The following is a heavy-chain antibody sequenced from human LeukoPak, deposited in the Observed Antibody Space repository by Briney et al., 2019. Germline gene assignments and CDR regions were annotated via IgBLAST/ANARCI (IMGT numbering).Heavy chain of an antibody. CDR3: AKDYGSGSSYYYGMDV. D-gene: IGHD3-10*01. CDR2: ISYDGSNK. V-gene: IGHV3-30*14. Sequence: GGSLRLSCAASGFTFSSYAMHWVRQAPGKGLEWVAVISYDGSNKYYADSVKGRFTISRDNSKNTLYLQMNSLRAEDTALYYCAKDYGSGSSYYYGMDVWGQGTTVTVSS. J-gene: IGHJ6*02. CDR1: GFTFSSYA.